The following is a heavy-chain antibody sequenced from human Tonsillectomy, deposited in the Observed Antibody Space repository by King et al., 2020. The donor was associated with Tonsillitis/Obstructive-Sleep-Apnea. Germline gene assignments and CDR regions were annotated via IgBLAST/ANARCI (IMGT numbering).Heavy chain of an antibody. J-gene: IGHJ4*02. V-gene: IGHV4-61*01. CDR3: AREPFTNYCSSINCQGF. CDR1: GGSVSSGSYY. Sequence: VQLQESGPGLVKPSETLSLTCTVSGGSVSSGSYYWSWIRQPPGKGLQWIGYISYSGSTNYNPSLKSRVTISVDTSKNQFSLRMSSVTPADTAVYYCAREPFTNYCSSINCQGFWGQGTLVTVSS. D-gene: IGHD2-2*01. CDR2: ISYSGST.